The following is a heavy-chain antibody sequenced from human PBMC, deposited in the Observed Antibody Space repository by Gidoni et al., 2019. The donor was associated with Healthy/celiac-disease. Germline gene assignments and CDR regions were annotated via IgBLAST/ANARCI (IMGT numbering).Heavy chain of an antibody. J-gene: IGHJ4*02. Sequence: QVQLVESGGGVVQPGRSLRLSCAAPGFTCSSYGMHWVRQAPGKGLEWVAVIWYDGSNKYYADSVKGRFTISRDNSKNTLYLQMNSLRAEDTAVYYCARENSRAYYFDYWGQGTLVTVSS. V-gene: IGHV3-33*01. CDR2: IWYDGSNK. D-gene: IGHD2-21*01. CDR3: ARENSRAYYFDY. CDR1: GFTCSSYG.